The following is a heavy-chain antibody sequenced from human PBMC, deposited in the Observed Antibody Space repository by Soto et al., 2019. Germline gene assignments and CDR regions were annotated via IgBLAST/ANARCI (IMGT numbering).Heavy chain of an antibody. D-gene: IGHD3-22*01. Sequence: SGGSLRLSCAASGFTFSNYAMSWVRRAPGKGLEWVSSISGSGGGTFYADSVKGRFTISRDNFKNTLYLQMNSLRAEDTAVYYCARDRYSYDSRAYQGVDWYFDLWGRGTLVTVSS. CDR3: ARDRYSYDSRAYQGVDWYFDL. V-gene: IGHV3-23*01. CDR2: ISGSGGGT. J-gene: IGHJ2*01. CDR1: GFTFSNYA.